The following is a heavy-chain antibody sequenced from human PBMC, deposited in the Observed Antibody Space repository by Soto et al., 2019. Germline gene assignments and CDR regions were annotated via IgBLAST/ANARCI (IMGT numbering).Heavy chain of an antibody. D-gene: IGHD4-17*01. CDR2: ISFDGSKK. CDR3: ARSIAHDYGGNSGDY. V-gene: IGHV3-30-3*01. Sequence: GGSLRLSCAASGFTFSNYAIHWVRQAPGKGLEWVAVISFDGSKKYYADSVKGRFTISRDNSKNTVYLQMNSLRAEDTAVFYCARSIAHDYGGNSGDYWGQGTLVTSPQ. CDR1: GFTFSNYA. J-gene: IGHJ4*02.